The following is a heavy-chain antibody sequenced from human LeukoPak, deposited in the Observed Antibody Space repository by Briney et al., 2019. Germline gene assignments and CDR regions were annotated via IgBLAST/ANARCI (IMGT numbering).Heavy chain of an antibody. CDR2: IRSSSSTI. V-gene: IGHV3-48*02. D-gene: IGHD5-18*01. J-gene: IGHJ4*02. CDR1: GFTFSSYS. Sequence: PGGSLRLSCAASGFTFSSYSMNWVRQAPRKGLEWVSYIRSSSSTIYYADSVKGRFTISRDNAKNSLYLQMNSLRDEDTAVYYCARDGIQLWTGAFDYWGQGTLVTVSS. CDR3: ARDGIQLWTGAFDY.